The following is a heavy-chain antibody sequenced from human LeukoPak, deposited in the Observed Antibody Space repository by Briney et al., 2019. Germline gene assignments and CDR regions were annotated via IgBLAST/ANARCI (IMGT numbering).Heavy chain of an antibody. Sequence: GESLQIYCKGSGYGFTTYWIGWGRAMPGKGMEWMGIIYPGDSDTRYSPSFQGQVTISADKSITTAYVQWSSLKASDTAMYYCARRGYCSGGNCFSHAFDIWGQGTMVTVSS. CDR1: GYGFTTYW. J-gene: IGHJ3*02. CDR2: IYPGDSDT. D-gene: IGHD2-15*01. CDR3: ARRGYCSGGNCFSHAFDI. V-gene: IGHV5-51*01.